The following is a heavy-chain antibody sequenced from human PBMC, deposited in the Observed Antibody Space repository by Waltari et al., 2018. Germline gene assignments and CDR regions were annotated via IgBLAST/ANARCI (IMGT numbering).Heavy chain of an antibody. V-gene: IGHV3-9*01. D-gene: IGHD3-16*01. CDR3: VKSAGGATIWLVFDD. CDR1: GFTFDAYA. J-gene: IGHJ4*02. CDR2: INWNSGNI. Sequence: EVQLVESGGGLVQPGRSLRLSCAASGFTFDAYALRWVRQGPGKGLEWVAGINWNSGNIRYADSVKGRFTISRDNAKNSLYLQMNSLRDDDTAFYYCVKSAGGATIWLVFDDWGQGTLVTVSS.